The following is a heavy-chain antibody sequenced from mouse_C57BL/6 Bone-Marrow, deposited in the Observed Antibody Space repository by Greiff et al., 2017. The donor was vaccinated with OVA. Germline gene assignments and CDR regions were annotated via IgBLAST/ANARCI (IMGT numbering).Heavy chain of an antibody. D-gene: IGHD2-1*01. CDR3: AIRDGKGYFDY. J-gene: IGHJ2*01. CDR2: IDPSDSET. Sequence: VQLQQPGAELVRPGSSVKLSCKASGYTFTSYWMHWVKQRPIQGLEWIGNIDPSDSETHYNQKFKDKATLTVAKTSSTAYMQLSSLTSDDSAVYYCAIRDGKGYFDYWGQGTTLTVSS. CDR1: GYTFTSYW. V-gene: IGHV1-52*01.